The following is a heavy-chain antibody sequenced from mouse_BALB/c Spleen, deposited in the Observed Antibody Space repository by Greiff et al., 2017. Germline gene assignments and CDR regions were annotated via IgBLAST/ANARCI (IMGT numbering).Heavy chain of an antibody. CDR2: IDPETGGT. D-gene: IGHD1-1*01. J-gene: IGHJ2*01. CDR1: GYTFTDYE. Sequence: VQLQQSGAELVRPGASVTLSCKASGYTFTDYEMHWVKQTPVHGLEWIGAIDPETGGTAYNQKFKGKATLTADKSSSTAYMELRSLTSEDSAVYYCTRGNYYGSSPFDYWGQGTTLTVSS. V-gene: IGHV1-15*01. CDR3: TRGNYYGSSPFDY.